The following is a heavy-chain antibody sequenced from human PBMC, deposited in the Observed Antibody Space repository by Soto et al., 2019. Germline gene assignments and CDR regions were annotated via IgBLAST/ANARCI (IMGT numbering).Heavy chain of an antibody. CDR1: GFTFSSDA. Sequence: QVQLVESGGGVVQPGNSLRHSCVGSGFTFSSDALHWVRQAPGKGLEWVAVVSSDGNHAYYPDHVKGRFTISRDNSHSTLYLQRKSVKPEDTATYYCARDSAYSTASTHFDHWGQGTLVTVSS. CDR3: ARDSAYSTASTHFDH. V-gene: IGHV3-30*04. D-gene: IGHD2-2*01. J-gene: IGHJ4*02. CDR2: VSSDGNHA.